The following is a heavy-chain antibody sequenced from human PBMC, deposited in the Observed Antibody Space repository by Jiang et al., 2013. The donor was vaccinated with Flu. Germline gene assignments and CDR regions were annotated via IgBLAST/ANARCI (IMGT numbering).Heavy chain of an antibody. Sequence: STHYADSVKGRFTISRHTSKNTLYLQMNSLRAEDTAVYYCARGSGSLDYWGQGTLVTVSS. CDR2: ST. V-gene: IGHV3-66*01. CDR3: ARGSGSLDY. J-gene: IGHJ4*02. D-gene: IGHD1-26*01.